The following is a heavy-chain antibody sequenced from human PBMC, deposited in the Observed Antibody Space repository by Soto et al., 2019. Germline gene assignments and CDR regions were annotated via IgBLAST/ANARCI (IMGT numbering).Heavy chain of an antibody. D-gene: IGHD3-3*01. CDR3: ARDGVTIFGVVAYYYYGMDV. CDR2: IIPIFGTA. CDR1: GGTFSSYA. Sequence: AASVKVSCKASGGTFSSYAISWVRQAPGQGLEWMGGIIPIFGTANYAQKFQGRVTITADKSTSTAYMELSSLRSEDTAVYYCARDGVTIFGVVAYYYYGMDVWGQGTTVTVSS. V-gene: IGHV1-69*06. J-gene: IGHJ6*02.